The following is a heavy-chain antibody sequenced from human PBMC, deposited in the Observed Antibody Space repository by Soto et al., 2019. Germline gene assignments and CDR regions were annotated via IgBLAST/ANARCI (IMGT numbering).Heavy chain of an antibody. Sequence: EVQQVESGGGMVQPGGSLKLSGAASGIAFSGSFMHWVRQASGKGLEWVGRIRSKADNHATAYAASMKGRFTISSDDSSNTAYLQMNRLKAEDMGVYYCLRGGDPVFDSWDQGALVTASS. D-gene: IGHD2-21*01. CDR1: GIAFSGSF. CDR3: LRGGDPVFDS. CDR2: IRSKADNHAT. J-gene: IGHJ4*02. V-gene: IGHV3-73*02.